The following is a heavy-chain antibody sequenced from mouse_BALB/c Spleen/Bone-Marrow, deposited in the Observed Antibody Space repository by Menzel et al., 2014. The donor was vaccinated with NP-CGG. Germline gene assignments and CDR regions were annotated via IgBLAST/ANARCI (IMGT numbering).Heavy chain of an antibody. CDR3: ARQRGYAYAMVY. V-gene: IGHV5-12-1*01. J-gene: IGHJ4*01. CDR1: GFAFSGYD. CDR2: ISSGGINT. D-gene: IGHD2-2*01. Sequence: EVQLQQSGGGLVKPGGSLKLSCAASGFAFSGYDMSWVRQTPEKGLEWVAYISSGGINTYYPDSVKGRFTISRDNAKNPLYLQMNRLKSEDTAMYYCARQRGYAYAMVYCSHGASAAISS.